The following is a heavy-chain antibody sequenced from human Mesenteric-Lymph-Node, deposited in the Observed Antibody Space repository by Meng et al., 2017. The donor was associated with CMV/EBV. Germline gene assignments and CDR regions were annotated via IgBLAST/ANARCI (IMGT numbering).Heavy chain of an antibody. CDR1: GLTFTNHG. CDR2: IRYDGDYK. V-gene: IGHV3-30*02. D-gene: IGHD1-20*01. CDR3: VKDSAITVIPESYYYSYYGMDV. J-gene: IGHJ6*02. Sequence: GESLKIPCAAFGLTFTNHGIYRVRQASGKGLEWVAFIRYDGDYKYYADSVKGQFTISRDNSKNTLSLQMNSLRTEDTAVYYCVKDSAITVIPESYYYSYYGMDVWGQGTTVTVSS.